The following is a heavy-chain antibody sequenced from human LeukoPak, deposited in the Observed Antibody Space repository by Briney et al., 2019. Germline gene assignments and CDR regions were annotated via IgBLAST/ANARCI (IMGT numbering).Heavy chain of an antibody. CDR2: INPSGGST. V-gene: IGHV1-46*01. CDR3: ARGGWLQYSFDY. J-gene: IGHJ4*02. D-gene: IGHD5-24*01. CDR1: GYTFTSYY. Sequence: ASVKVSCKASGYTFTSYYMHWVRQAPGQGLEWMGIINPSGGSTSYAQKFQGRVTMTRGMSTSTVYMELSSLRSEDTAVYYCARGGWLQYSFDYWGQGTLVTVSS.